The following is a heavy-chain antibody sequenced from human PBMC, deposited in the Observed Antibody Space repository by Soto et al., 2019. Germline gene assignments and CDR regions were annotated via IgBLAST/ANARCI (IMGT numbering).Heavy chain of an antibody. Sequence: EELLVESGGGLVQPGGSLRVSCAASGFRFSGHWMSWVRHAPGKGLEWVAGIKEDGSERKYVDSAKGRFTISRDNAKKSLYLLMNSLRVEDTAVYYCARGGSNRFGLWGQGTLVTVSS. V-gene: IGHV3-7*04. CDR1: GFRFSGHW. J-gene: IGHJ4*02. CDR2: IKEDGSER. CDR3: ARGGSNRFGL. D-gene: IGHD6-13*01.